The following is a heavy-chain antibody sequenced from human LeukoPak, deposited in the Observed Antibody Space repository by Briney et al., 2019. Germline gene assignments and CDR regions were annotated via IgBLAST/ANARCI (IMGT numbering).Heavy chain of an antibody. J-gene: IGHJ4*02. CDR2: ISGSGGST. V-gene: IGHV3-23*01. CDR1: GFTFSSYA. CDR3: AKAPANYYDSSGYTAFDY. D-gene: IGHD3-22*01. Sequence: GGSPRLSCAASGFTFSSYAMSWVRQAPGKGLEWVSAISGSGGSTYYADSVKGRFTISRDNAKNSLYLQMNSLRAEDTALYYCAKAPANYYDSSGYTAFDYWGQGTLVAVSS.